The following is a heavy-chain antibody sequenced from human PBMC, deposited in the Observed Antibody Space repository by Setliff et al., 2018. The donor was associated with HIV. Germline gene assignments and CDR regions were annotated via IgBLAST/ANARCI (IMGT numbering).Heavy chain of an antibody. D-gene: IGHD3-22*01. CDR3: ARDRASSGYYARFDH. Sequence: GGSLRLSCAASGFTFDSYAINWVRQAPGKGLEWVSGISGSGSNTYYADSVKGRFTISRDNSKNAGYLQMNSLRAEDTAIYYCARDRASSGYYARFDHWGQGTLVTVSS. J-gene: IGHJ4*02. CDR2: ISGSGSNT. V-gene: IGHV3-23*01. CDR1: GFTFDSYA.